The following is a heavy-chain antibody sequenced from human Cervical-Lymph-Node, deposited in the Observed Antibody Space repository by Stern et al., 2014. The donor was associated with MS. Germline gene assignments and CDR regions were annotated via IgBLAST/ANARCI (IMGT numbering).Heavy chain of an antibody. V-gene: IGHV5-51*03. J-gene: IGHJ4*02. CDR3: ARRSGIHNPLDY. Sequence: VQLVQSGVEVKKPGESLKISCKGSGYTFSNYWIAWVRQMPGKGLEWMGIIYPGDSDTRYSPSFQGHVTISADKSIDTAYLQWSSLEASDTAIYYCARRSGIHNPLDYWGQGTLVTVSS. CDR1: GYTFSNYW. CDR2: IYPGDSDT. D-gene: IGHD3-3*01.